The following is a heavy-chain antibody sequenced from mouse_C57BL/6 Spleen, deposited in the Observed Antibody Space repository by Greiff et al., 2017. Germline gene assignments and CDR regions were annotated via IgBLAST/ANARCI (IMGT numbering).Heavy chain of an antibody. Sequence: EVKLMESGGGLVKPGGSLKLSCAASGFTFSDYGMHWVRQAPEKGLEWVAYISSGSSTIYYADTVKGRFTISRDNAKNTLFLQMTSLRSEDTAMYYCAYSNYYAMDYWGQGTSVTVSS. CDR2: ISSGSSTI. J-gene: IGHJ4*01. CDR3: AYSNYYAMDY. D-gene: IGHD2-5*01. V-gene: IGHV5-17*01. CDR1: GFTFSDYG.